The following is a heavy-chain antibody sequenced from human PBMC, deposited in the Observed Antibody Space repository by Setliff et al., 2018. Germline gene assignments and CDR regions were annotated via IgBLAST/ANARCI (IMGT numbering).Heavy chain of an antibody. D-gene: IGHD3-3*01. J-gene: IGHJ6*03. CDR2: IWYDGSNK. CDR3: ARDGYYNFWSGYYLSYYYYYMDV. Sequence: GSLRLSCAASGFTFSSYGMHWVRQAPGKGLEWVAVIWYDGSNKYYADSVKGRFTISRDNSKNTLYLQMNSLRAEDTAVYYCARDGYYNFWSGYYLSYYYYYMDVWGKGTTVTVSS. CDR1: GFTFSSYG. V-gene: IGHV3-33*01.